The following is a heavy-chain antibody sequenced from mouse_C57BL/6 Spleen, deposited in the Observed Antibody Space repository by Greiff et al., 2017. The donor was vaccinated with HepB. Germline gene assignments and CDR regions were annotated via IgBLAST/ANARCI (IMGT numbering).Heavy chain of an antibody. J-gene: IGHJ3*01. Sequence: QVQLQQSGAELARPGASVKLSCKVSGYTFTSHAISWVKQRPEQGLEWIGDIYPRGGSTNYNEKFKGKATLTADKSSSTAYMQLNSLTSEDSAVYFCARSTGGGTEFDYWGQGTMVTVSA. CDR2: IYPRGGST. CDR3: ARSTGGGTEFDY. CDR1: GYTFTSHA. D-gene: IGHD3-1*01. V-gene: IGHV1-81*01.